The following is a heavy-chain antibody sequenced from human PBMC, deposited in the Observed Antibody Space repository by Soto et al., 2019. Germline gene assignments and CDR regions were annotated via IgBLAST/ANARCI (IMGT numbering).Heavy chain of an antibody. D-gene: IGHD5-18*01. CDR1: GLPVSSNY. J-gene: IGHJ4*02. CDR2: IYSGGSA. Sequence: EVQLVESGGGLVQPGGSLGLSCAASGLPVSSNYLSGFPRAPGKGREWVSVIYSGGSANYADSVKGRFTISRDNSKNTLYLQMNSLRAEDTAVYYCARHGYSYGGGYFDYWGQGTLVTVSS. CDR3: ARHGYSYGGGYFDY. V-gene: IGHV3-66*04.